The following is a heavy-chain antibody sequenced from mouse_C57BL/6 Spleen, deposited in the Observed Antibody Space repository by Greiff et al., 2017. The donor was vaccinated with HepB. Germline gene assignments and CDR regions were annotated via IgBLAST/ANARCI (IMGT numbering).Heavy chain of an antibody. D-gene: IGHD4-1*02. V-gene: IGHV1-22*01. CDR2: INPNNGGT. CDR1: GYTFTDYN. Sequence: EVQLQQSGPELVKPGASVKMSCKASGYTFTDYNMHWVKQSHGKSLEWIGYINPNNGGTSYNQKFKGKATLTVNKSSSTADMELRSLTSEDSAVYYCARRGPNWDYFDYWGQGTTLTVSS. CDR3: ARRGPNWDYFDY. J-gene: IGHJ2*01.